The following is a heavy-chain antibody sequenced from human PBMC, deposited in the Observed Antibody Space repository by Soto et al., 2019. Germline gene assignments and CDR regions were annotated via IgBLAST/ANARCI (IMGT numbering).Heavy chain of an antibody. Sequence: PSETLSLTCTVSGGSIISGFWSWIGQPPGKGLEWIGYISYSGNTNYNPSLKSRVTMSVDTPKNQFSLRLSSVTTADTAVYYCAGLRGYAGSPIDYWGQGTLVTV. CDR2: ISYSGNT. V-gene: IGHV4-59*01. J-gene: IGHJ4*02. CDR1: GGSIISGF. D-gene: IGHD2-15*01. CDR3: AGLRGYAGSPIDY.